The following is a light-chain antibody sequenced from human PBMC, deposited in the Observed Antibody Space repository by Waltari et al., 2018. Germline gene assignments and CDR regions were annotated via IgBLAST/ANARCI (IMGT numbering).Light chain of an antibody. J-gene: IGKJ1*01. Sequence: EVVLTQSPGTLSLSPGEGATLSCRASQSIGSYLGWYQQKPGQAPRPLISGTSSRATGIPDRFIGSGSGTDFTLTISSLEPEDFAVYYCQQYASTPPTFGQGTKLENK. V-gene: IGKV3-20*01. CDR3: QQYASTPPT. CDR2: GTS. CDR1: QSIGSY.